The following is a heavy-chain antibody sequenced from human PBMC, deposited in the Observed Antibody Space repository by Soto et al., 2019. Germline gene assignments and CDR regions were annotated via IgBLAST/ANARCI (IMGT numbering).Heavy chain of an antibody. Sequence: GGSLRLSCAASGFTFSSYAMSWVRQAPGKGLEWVSAISGSGGSTYYADSVKGRFTISRDNSKNTLYLQMNSLRAEDTAVYYCAKDTGEFPDIVEGTFDYWGQGTLVTVSS. D-gene: IGHD5-12*01. CDR3: AKDTGEFPDIVEGTFDY. J-gene: IGHJ4*02. CDR2: ISGSGGST. V-gene: IGHV3-23*01. CDR1: GFTFSSYA.